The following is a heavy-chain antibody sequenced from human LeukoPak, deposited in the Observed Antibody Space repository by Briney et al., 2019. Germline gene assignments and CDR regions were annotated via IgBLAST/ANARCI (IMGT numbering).Heavy chain of an antibody. CDR2: IYFSGSNT. Sequence: GGSLRLSCTASGFTFSSYSMSWVRQAPRKGLEWVSSIYFSGSNTFYADSVKGRFTISRDNAKNSLYLQMNSLRAEDTAVYYCASYHGYWGQGTLVTVSS. D-gene: IGHD3-16*02. CDR3: ASYHGY. J-gene: IGHJ4*02. V-gene: IGHV3-21*01. CDR1: GFTFSSYS.